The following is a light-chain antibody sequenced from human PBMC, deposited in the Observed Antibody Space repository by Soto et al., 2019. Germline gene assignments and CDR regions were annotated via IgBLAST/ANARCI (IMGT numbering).Light chain of an antibody. CDR3: SSYTTSNTRQIV. CDR1: SSDVCGYNY. Sequence: QSVLTQPASVSGSPGQSITISCTGTSSDVCGYNYVSWYQHHPGKAPKLMIFDVSNRPSGVSNRFSGSKSGNTASLTISGLQPGDEADYYCSSYTTSNTRQIVFGTGTKVTVL. CDR2: DVS. V-gene: IGLV2-14*03. J-gene: IGLJ1*01.